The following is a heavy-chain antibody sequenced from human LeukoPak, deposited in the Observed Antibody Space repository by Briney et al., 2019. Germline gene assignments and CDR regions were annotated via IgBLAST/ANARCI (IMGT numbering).Heavy chain of an antibody. CDR2: INPSGGST. J-gene: IGHJ4*02. Sequence: ASVKVSCKASGYTFTSYYMHWVRQAPGQGLEWMGIINPSGGSTSYAQKFQGRVTMTRDMSTSTVYMELSSLRSEDTAVYYCARPLDSSGYYYQLDYWGQGALVTVSS. D-gene: IGHD3-22*01. CDR3: ARPLDSSGYYYQLDY. V-gene: IGHV1-46*01. CDR1: GYTFTSYY.